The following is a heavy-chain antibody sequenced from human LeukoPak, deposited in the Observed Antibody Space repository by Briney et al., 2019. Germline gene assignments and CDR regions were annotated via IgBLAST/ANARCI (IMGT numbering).Heavy chain of an antibody. CDR1: GFTFNSYW. D-gene: IGHD5-18*01. Sequence: GGSLRLPCAASGFTFNSYWMSWVRQAPEKGLEWVANIKQDGSEKYYVDSVKGRFTISRDNAKNSLYLQMNSLRAEDTAVYYCATQAFKIHDYWGQGTLVTVSS. CDR2: IKQDGSEK. CDR3: ATQAFKIHDY. V-gene: IGHV3-7*01. J-gene: IGHJ4*02.